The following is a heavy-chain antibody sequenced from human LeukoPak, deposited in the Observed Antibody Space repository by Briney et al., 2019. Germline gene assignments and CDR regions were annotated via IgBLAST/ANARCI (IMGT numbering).Heavy chain of an antibody. D-gene: IGHD3-10*01. CDR1: GFTFDDYA. J-gene: IGHJ4*02. CDR2: ISWNSGSI. CDR3: AKDFLRGVRGVYYFDY. Sequence: PGGSLRLSCAASGFTFDDYAMHWVRQAPGKGLEWVSGISWNSGSIGYADSVKGRFTISRDNAKNSLYLQMNSLRAEDTALYYCAKDFLRGVRGVYYFDYWGQGTLVTVSS. V-gene: IGHV3-9*01.